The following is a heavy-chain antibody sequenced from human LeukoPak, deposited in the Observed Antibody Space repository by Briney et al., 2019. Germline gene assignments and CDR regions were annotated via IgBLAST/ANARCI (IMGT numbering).Heavy chain of an antibody. CDR3: AREGGYCSSTSCYPGAGWFDP. V-gene: IGHV1-69*05. J-gene: IGHJ5*02. Sequence: SVKVSCKASGGTFGSYAISWVRQAPGQGLEWMGGIIPIFGTANYAQKFQGRVTITTDESTSTAYMELSSLRSEDTAVYYCAREGGYCSSTSCYPGAGWFDPWGQGTLVTVSS. CDR2: IIPIFGTA. CDR1: GGTFGSYA. D-gene: IGHD2-2*01.